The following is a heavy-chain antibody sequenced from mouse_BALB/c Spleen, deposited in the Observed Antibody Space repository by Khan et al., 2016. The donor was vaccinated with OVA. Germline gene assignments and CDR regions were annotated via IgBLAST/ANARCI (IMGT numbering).Heavy chain of an antibody. CDR3: ARVNYYGSTSWFGY. D-gene: IGHD1-1*01. J-gene: IGHJ3*01. Sequence: VQLQQSGAELMKPGASVKISCKPTGYTFSSYWIEWVKQRPGHGLEWIGEILPGSNSTNYNERFQGKATITADTSSNTAYMQLSSLTSEDSAIYYCARVNYYGSTSWFGYWGQGTLVTVSA. CDR2: ILPGSNST. V-gene: IGHV1-9*01. CDR1: GYTFSSYW.